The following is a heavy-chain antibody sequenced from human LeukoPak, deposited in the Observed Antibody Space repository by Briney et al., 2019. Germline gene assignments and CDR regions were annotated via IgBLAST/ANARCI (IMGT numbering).Heavy chain of an antibody. CDR2: IWYDGSNK. CDR3: AKPPLSFWSGSSWFDP. V-gene: IGHV3-33*06. CDR1: GFTFSSYG. D-gene: IGHD3-3*01. J-gene: IGHJ5*02. Sequence: GGSLRLSCAASGFTFSSYGMHWVRQAPGKGLEWVAVIWYDGSNKYYADSVKGRFTISRDNSKNTLYLQMNSLRAEDTAVYYCAKPPLSFWSGSSWFDPWGQGTLVTVSS.